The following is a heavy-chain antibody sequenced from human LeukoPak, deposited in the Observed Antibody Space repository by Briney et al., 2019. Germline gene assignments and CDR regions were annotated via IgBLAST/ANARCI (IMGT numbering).Heavy chain of an antibody. Sequence: SETLSLTCTVSGYSISSGYYWGWIRQPPGKGLEWIGSINHSGSTNYNPSLKSRVTISVDTSKNQFSLKLSSVTAADTAVYFCARAVTSSSSWYKWVNWFDPWGQGILVTVSS. V-gene: IGHV4-38-2*02. D-gene: IGHD6-13*01. CDR2: INHSGST. CDR1: GYSISSGYY. CDR3: ARAVTSSSSWYKWVNWFDP. J-gene: IGHJ5*02.